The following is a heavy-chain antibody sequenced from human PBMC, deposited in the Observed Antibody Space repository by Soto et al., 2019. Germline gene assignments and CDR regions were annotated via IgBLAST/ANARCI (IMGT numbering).Heavy chain of an antibody. CDR2: TYYRSKWYN. D-gene: IGHD6-13*01. CDR1: VDSVSSNSAA. V-gene: IGHV6-1*01. J-gene: IGHJ4*02. CDR3: ARHPEIAAAGTAD. Sequence: SQTLSLTCAISVDSVSSNSAAWNWIRQSPSRGLEWLGRTYYRSKWYNDFPVSVKSRITISVDPSKNQFPLKLSPVSAADTAVYYCARHPEIAAAGTADWGQGTLVTVSS.